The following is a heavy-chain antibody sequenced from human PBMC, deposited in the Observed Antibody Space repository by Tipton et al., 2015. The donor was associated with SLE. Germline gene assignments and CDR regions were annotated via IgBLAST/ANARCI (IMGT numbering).Heavy chain of an antibody. CDR2: INSDGSTT. V-gene: IGHV3-74*01. CDR3: ARVSGLGNYAHADS. CDR1: GFTFSNYW. D-gene: IGHD3-16*01. Sequence: SLRLSCAASGFTFSNYWMHWVRQAPGKGLVWVSRINSDGSTTNYADSVKGRFTISRDNAKSTLYLQMNSLRVEDTAVYYCARVSGLGNYAHADSWGQETLITVSS. J-gene: IGHJ4*02.